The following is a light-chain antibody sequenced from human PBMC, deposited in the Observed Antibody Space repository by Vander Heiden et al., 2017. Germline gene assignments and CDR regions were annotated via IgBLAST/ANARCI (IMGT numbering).Light chain of an antibody. J-gene: IGLJ2*01. Sequence: QFALTQPPPASRTPGQRVTISCSGSSSNLGSNYVFWYQQFPGPAPKTLTVSNDRRPSGVPDRFLCYKAGTSASCKTSGLRSEEDGDDYCAASDGSRSTVVFGGGTKMTVL. CDR2: SND. V-gene: IGLV1-47*02. CDR3: AASDGSRSTVV. CDR1: SSNLGSNY.